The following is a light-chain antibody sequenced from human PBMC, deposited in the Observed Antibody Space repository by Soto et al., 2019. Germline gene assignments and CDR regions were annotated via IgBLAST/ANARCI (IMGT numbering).Light chain of an antibody. V-gene: IGLV2-23*03. J-gene: IGLJ3*02. Sequence: QSALTQSPSASGSPGQSVTISCTGTSSDVGSYNLVSWYQQHPGKAPKLMIYEGSKRPSGVSNRFSGSKSGNTASLTISGLQAEDEADYYCCSYAGSSTFGVFGGGTKLTVL. CDR2: EGS. CDR1: SSDVGSYNL. CDR3: CSYAGSSTFGV.